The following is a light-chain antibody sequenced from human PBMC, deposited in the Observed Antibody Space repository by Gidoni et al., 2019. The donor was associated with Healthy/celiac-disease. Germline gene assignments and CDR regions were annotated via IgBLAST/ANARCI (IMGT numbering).Light chain of an antibody. CDR3: QQRSNWPPFT. CDR2: DAS. V-gene: IGKV3-11*01. J-gene: IGKJ3*01. CDR1: QSVSSY. Sequence: EILLTQSPATLSLSPGERATLSCRASQSVSSYLAWYQQKPGQAPRLLIYDASNRATGIPAGFSGSVSGTDFTLTISSLEPEDFAVYYCQQRSNWPPFTFGPGTKVDIK.